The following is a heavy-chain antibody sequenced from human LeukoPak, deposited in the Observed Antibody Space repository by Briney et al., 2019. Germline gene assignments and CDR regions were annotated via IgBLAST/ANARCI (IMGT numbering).Heavy chain of an antibody. Sequence: PSETLSLTCTVSGGSISSYYWSWIRQPPGKGLEWIGYVYSSGSTRYTPSLKSRVTMAVDTSENQLSLKLSSVTAADTAVYYCARLEFLPPPQGDSFNSGGRGPLSPSPQ. CDR2: VYSSGST. D-gene: IGHD2-21*01. V-gene: IGHV4-59*08. J-gene: IGHJ4*02. CDR3: ARLEFLPPPQGDSFNS. CDR1: GGSISSYY.